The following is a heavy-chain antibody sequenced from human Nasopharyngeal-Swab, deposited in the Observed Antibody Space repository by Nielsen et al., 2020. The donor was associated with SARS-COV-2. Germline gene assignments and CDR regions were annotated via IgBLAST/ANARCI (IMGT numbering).Heavy chain of an antibody. CDR1: GFVFSGSA. J-gene: IGHJ4*02. D-gene: IGHD4/OR15-4a*01. CDR3: TTDYYFDY. CDR2: IGDKAHNYAT. Sequence: GESPKISCAASGFVFSGSAIHWVRQASGKGLEWVGRIGDKAHNYATTYAASVKGRFTISRDDSKNTAFLQMDSLNTEDTALYYCTTDYYFDYWGQGTLVSVSS. V-gene: IGHV3-73*01.